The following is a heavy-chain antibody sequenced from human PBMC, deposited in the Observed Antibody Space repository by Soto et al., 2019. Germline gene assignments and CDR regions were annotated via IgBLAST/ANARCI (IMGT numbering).Heavy chain of an antibody. CDR1: SAPVSSTTYT. CDR3: ARDFTDSSGPTLGMGV. D-gene: IGHD6-19*01. V-gene: IGHV4-39*07. CDR2: VYYGGRS. J-gene: IGHJ6*02. Sequence: PSETLSLTCTVSSAPVSSTTYTWGWIRQPPGKGLEWVASVYYGGRSYYNPTLNSRVTISVDTSKNQFSLKLSSVTAADTAVYYCARDFTDSSGPTLGMGVWGQGTTVTVS.